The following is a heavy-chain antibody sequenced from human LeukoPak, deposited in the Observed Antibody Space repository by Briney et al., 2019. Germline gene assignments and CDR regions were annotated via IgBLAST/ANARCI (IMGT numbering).Heavy chain of an antibody. J-gene: IGHJ4*02. CDR1: GYTFTSYG. Sequence: ASVKVSCKASGYTFTSYGISWVRQAPGQGLEWMGWISAYNGNTNYAQKLQGRVTMTTDTSTSTAYMELRSLRSDDTAVYYCARDPGGYRSGGSCTSAGYWGQGTLVTVSS. D-gene: IGHD2-15*01. CDR2: ISAYNGNT. CDR3: ARDPGGYRSGGSCTSAGY. V-gene: IGHV1-18*01.